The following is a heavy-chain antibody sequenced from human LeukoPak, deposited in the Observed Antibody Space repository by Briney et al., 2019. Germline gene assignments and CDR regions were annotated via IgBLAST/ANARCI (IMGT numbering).Heavy chain of an antibody. D-gene: IGHD1-26*01. V-gene: IGHV3-23*01. Sequence: GGSLRFSCAASGFTFSSNAMSWVRQAPGKGLEWVSAISGDGDSTFYADSVKGRFTISRDNSRNTLYLQMNSLRAEDTAVYSCAKDRARGGATDFDYWGQGTLVTVSS. CDR3: AKDRARGGATDFDY. J-gene: IGHJ4*02. CDR2: ISGDGDST. CDR1: GFTFSSNA.